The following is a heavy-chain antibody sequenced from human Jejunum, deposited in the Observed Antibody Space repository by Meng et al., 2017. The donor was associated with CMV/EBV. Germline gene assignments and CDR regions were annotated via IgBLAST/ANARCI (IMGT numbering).Heavy chain of an antibody. CDR2: IYANDEK. Sequence: FSGFSRTTGAVGVAWVRQPPGRALEWLTLIYANDEKFYSPSLRSRVTITKDTSRNQVVLTMTDMDPVDTATYYCAHDSPGHYGFDVWGQGTTVTVSS. CDR3: AHDSPGHYGFDV. V-gene: IGHV2-5*01. J-gene: IGHJ6*02. CDR1: GFSRTTGAVG.